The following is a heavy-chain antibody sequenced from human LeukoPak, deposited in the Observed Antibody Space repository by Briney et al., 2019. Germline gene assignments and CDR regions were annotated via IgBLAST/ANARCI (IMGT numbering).Heavy chain of an antibody. CDR2: ISSSGSTI. CDR1: GFTFSDYY. D-gene: IGHD4-23*01. V-gene: IGHV3-11*01. Sequence: PGGSLRLSCAASGFTFSDYYMSWIRQAPGKGLEWVSYISSSGSTIYYADSVKGRFTISRDNAKNSLYLQMNSLRAEDTAVHYCARGGTTVVTPTHNWFDPWGQGTLVTVSS. CDR3: ARGGTTVVTPTHNWFDP. J-gene: IGHJ5*02.